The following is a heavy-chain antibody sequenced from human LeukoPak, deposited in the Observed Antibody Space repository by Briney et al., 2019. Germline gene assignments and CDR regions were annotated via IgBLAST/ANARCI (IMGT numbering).Heavy chain of an antibody. Sequence: GGSLRLSCPASGFTFSSYSMNWVRQAPGKGLEGVSSISSSSSYIYYADSVEGRFTISRDNAKNSLYLQMNSLRAENTAVYYCAIESTSMAVCGLGYWGQGTLVTVSS. V-gene: IGHV3-21*01. J-gene: IGHJ4*02. CDR1: GFTFSSYS. D-gene: IGHD5-18*01. CDR2: ISSSSSYI. CDR3: AIESTSMAVCGLGY.